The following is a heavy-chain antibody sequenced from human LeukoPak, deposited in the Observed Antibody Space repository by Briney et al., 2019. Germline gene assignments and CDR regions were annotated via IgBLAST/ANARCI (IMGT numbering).Heavy chain of an antibody. V-gene: IGHV3-30*18. CDR2: ISYDGSNK. CDR3: AKDQSIASMDV. J-gene: IGHJ6*02. D-gene: IGHD6-6*01. CDR1: GFTFSSYG. Sequence: GGSLRLSCAAFGFTFSSYGMHWVRQAPGKGLEWVAVISYDGSNKYYADSVKGRFTISRDNSKNTLYLQMNSLRAEDTAVYYCAKDQSIASMDVWGQGTTVTVSS.